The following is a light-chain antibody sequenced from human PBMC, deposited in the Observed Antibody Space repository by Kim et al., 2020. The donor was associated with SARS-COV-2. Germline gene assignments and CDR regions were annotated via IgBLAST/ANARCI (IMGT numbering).Light chain of an antibody. CDR3: QQYYTVPRT. J-gene: IGKJ4*01. Sequence: ATINCKSSQSVLYSSDNKNYLSWYQQKPGQPPKLLIYWASTRESGVPDRFSGSGSGTDFTLTISSLQAEDVAVYYCQQYYTVPRTFGGGTKVDIK. CDR1: QSVLYSSDNKNY. CDR2: WAS. V-gene: IGKV4-1*01.